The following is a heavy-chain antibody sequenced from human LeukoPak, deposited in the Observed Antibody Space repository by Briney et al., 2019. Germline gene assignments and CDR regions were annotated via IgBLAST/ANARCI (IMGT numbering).Heavy chain of an antibody. Sequence: SETLSLTCTVSGGSISSGGYYWSWIRQHPGKGLEWIGYIYYSGNTYYSPSLKSRLTISIETSKNQFSLKLSSVTAADTAVYYCARGQRGIPFWGQGTLVTVSS. CDR1: GGSISSGGYY. CDR3: ARGQRGIPF. CDR2: IYYSGNT. J-gene: IGHJ4*02. D-gene: IGHD1-1*01. V-gene: IGHV4-31*03.